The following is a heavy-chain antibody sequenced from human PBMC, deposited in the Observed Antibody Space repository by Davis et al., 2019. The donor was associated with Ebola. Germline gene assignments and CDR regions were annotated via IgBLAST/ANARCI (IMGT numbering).Heavy chain of an antibody. Sequence: ASVKVSCKASGYTFTDYNIHWMRQAPGQGLEWLGRVILKSGATNYAQKFQGRVTMTRDTSISTVYMELSSLRYDDTAVYYCARPGQSHRYRFDYWGQGTLVTVSS. V-gene: IGHV1-2*06. J-gene: IGHJ4*02. CDR3: ARPGQSHRYRFDY. CDR1: GYTFTDYN. D-gene: IGHD3-16*02. CDR2: VILKSGAT.